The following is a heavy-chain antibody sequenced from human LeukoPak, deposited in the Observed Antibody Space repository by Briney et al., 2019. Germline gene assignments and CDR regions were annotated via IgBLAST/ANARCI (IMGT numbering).Heavy chain of an antibody. J-gene: IGHJ4*02. CDR1: GGSFSGYY. CDR3: ARRPSNYYDSSGYLDY. CDR2: INHSGST. D-gene: IGHD3-22*01. V-gene: IGHV4-34*01. Sequence: RSETLSLTCAVYGGSFSGYYWSWIRQPPGKGLEWIGEINHSGSTNYNPSLKSRVTISVDTSKNQFSLKLSSVTAADTAVYYCARRPSNYYDSSGYLDYWGQGTLVTVSS.